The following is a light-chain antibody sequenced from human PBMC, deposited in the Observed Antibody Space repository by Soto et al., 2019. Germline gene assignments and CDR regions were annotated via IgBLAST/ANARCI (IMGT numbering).Light chain of an antibody. CDR3: QQYNDYPYT. V-gene: IGKV1-5*01. CDR1: QTADKW. CDR2: DAS. J-gene: IGKJ2*01. Sequence: DIQVTQSPSTLSASVGDRVIIACRASQTADKWVAWYQQKPGKAPNVLIYDASRLESGVPSRFSGSGSGTLFTLTISNLQPDEFATYYCQQYNDYPYTFGQGTKVEI.